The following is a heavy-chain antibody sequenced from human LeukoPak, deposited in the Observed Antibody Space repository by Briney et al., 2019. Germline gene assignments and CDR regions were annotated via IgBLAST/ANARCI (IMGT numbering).Heavy chain of an antibody. J-gene: IGHJ4*02. Sequence: GGSLRLSCATSEFTFSSYSMNWVRQAPGKGLEWVSYLSAGSGTICYADSVKGRFTISRDNAKNSLYLQMNSLRDEDTAVYYCARASRSGSYYFDYWGQGTVVTVSS. CDR1: EFTFSSYS. CDR2: LSAGSGTI. V-gene: IGHV3-48*02. CDR3: ARASRSGSYYFDY. D-gene: IGHD3-10*01.